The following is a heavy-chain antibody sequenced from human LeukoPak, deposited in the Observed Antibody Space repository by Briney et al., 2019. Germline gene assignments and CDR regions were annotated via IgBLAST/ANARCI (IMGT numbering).Heavy chain of an antibody. CDR1: GFTFSSYA. D-gene: IGHD5-24*01. V-gene: IGHV3-23*01. CDR3: AKDRDEEMATSNFDY. CDR2: ISGSGGST. J-gene: IGHJ4*02. Sequence: PGGSLRLSCAASGFTFSSYAMSWVRQAPGKGLEWVSAISGSGGSTYYADSVKGRFTISRDNSKNTLYLQMNSLRAEDTAVYYCAKDRDEEMATSNFDYWGQGTLVTVSS.